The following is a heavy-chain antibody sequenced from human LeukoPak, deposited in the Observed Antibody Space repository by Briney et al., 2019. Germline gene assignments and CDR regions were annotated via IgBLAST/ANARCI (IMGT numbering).Heavy chain of an antibody. J-gene: IGHJ3*02. V-gene: IGHV3-30*19. D-gene: IGHD6-13*01. CDR2: IPYDGSNK. CDR3: ARSVSSTRNDAFDI. Sequence: PGGSLRLSCAASAFTFSNYGMHWVRQAPGKGLEWVAFIPYDGSNKYSADSVKGRFTISRDNSKNTLYLQMNSLRTEDTAVYYCARSVSSTRNDAFDIWGQGTMVTVSS. CDR1: AFTFSNYG.